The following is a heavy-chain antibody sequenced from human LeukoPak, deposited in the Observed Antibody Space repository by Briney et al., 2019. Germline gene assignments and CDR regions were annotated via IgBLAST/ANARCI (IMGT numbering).Heavy chain of an antibody. D-gene: IGHD1-26*01. CDR2: ISSSGSAT. J-gene: IGHJ3*02. Sequence: GGSLRLSCAASGFRFSDHWRAWVRQAPGKGLDWVAYISSSGSATYYADSVKGRFTISRDNAENSLFLQMNSLRAEDTAVYYCARTSGSYLADAFDIWGQGTMVTVSS. CDR3: ARTSGSYLADAFDI. CDR1: GFRFSDHW. V-gene: IGHV3-11*04.